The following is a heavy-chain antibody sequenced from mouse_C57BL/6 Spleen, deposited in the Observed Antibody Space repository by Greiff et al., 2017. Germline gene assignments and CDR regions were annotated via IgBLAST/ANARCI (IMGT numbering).Heavy chain of an antibody. CDR1: GYTFTSYW. Sequence: QVQLQQPGAELVMPGASVKLSCKASGYTFTSYWMHWVKQRPGQGLEWIGEIDPSDSYTNYNQKFKGKSTLTVDKSSSTAYMQLSSLTSEDSAVYYCARGEVYYYGSSSFDYWGQGTTLTVSS. V-gene: IGHV1-69*01. CDR2: IDPSDSYT. J-gene: IGHJ2*01. D-gene: IGHD1-1*01. CDR3: ARGEVYYYGSSSFDY.